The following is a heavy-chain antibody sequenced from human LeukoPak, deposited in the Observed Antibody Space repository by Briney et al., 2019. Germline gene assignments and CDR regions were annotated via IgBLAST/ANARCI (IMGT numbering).Heavy chain of an antibody. Sequence: SETLSLTCSFSGGSISPYYWSWIRKPPGEGLEYIGFIYYSGDTNYSPSLKGQVTISVDTSKNQFSLKLSSVTAADTAVYYCARGLAAAGTSYFDYWGQGTLVTVSS. CDR3: ARGLAAAGTSYFDY. CDR1: GGSISPYY. CDR2: IYYSGDT. V-gene: IGHV4-59*01. D-gene: IGHD6-13*01. J-gene: IGHJ4*02.